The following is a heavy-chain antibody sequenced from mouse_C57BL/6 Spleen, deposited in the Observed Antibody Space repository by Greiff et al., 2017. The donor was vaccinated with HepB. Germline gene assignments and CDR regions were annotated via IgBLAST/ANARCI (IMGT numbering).Heavy chain of an antibody. CDR2: INPNNGGT. CDR3: ARSHYGNSPMDY. CDR1: GYTFTDYY. D-gene: IGHD2-1*01. Sequence: EVQLQQSGPELVKPGASVKISCKASGYTFTDYYMNWVKQSHGKSLEWIGDINPNNGGTSYNQKFKSKATLTVDKSSSTAYMELRSLTSEDSAVYYCARSHYGNSPMDYWGQGTSVTVSS. V-gene: IGHV1-26*01. J-gene: IGHJ4*01.